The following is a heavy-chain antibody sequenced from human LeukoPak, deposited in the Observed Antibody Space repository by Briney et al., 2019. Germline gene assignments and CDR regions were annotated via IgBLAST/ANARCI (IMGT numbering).Heavy chain of an antibody. CDR3: ARVPGGRDGNNFVDY. Sequence: GESLKISCKGSGYSFTSCWIGWVRQMSGKGLEWMGIIYPDDSDTRYSPSFQGQVTISADESISTAYLQWSSLKASDTAMYYCARVPGGRDGNNFVDYWGQGTLVTVSS. CDR1: GYSFTSCW. D-gene: IGHD5-24*01. CDR2: IYPDDSDT. J-gene: IGHJ4*02. V-gene: IGHV5-51*01.